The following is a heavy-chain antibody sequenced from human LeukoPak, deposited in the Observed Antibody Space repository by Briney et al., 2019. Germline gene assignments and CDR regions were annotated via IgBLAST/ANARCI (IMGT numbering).Heavy chain of an antibody. Sequence: ASVKVSCKASGYTFTGYYMHWVRQAPGQGLEWMGWSNPDSGGTNYAQKFQDRVTMTRDTSISTAYMELSRLRSDDTAIYYCARDRGLFTPDAFDIWGQGTMVTVSS. CDR2: SNPDSGGT. CDR3: ARDRGLFTPDAFDI. D-gene: IGHD3-10*01. J-gene: IGHJ3*02. V-gene: IGHV1-2*02. CDR1: GYTFTGYY.